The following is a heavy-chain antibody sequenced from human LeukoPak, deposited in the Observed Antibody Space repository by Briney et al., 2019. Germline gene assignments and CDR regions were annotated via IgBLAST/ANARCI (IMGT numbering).Heavy chain of an antibody. CDR1: GFTFSSYT. J-gene: IGHJ3*02. D-gene: IGHD4-17*01. Sequence: GGSLRLSCAASGFTFSSYTMNWVRQAPGKGLERVSSISGSGARTYYADSVRGRFTISRDNSKNTLYLQMNSQRAEDTAVYYCSRDRDDYGEPDAFDIWGQGTMVSVSS. CDR2: ISGSGART. CDR3: SRDRDDYGEPDAFDI. V-gene: IGHV3-23*01.